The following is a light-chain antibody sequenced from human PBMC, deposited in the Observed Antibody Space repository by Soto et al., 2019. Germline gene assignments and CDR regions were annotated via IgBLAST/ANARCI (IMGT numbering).Light chain of an antibody. CDR1: QSISSW. J-gene: IGKJ4*01. V-gene: IGKV1-5*01. CDR2: DAS. CDR3: QQYNRYSLT. Sequence: EIQMTQSPSTLSASVGDRVTITCRASQSISSWLAWYQQKPGKAPKLLIYDASSLESGVPSRFSGSGSDTEFTLTINNLQPDDFATYHCQQYNRYSLTFGGGTKVEIK.